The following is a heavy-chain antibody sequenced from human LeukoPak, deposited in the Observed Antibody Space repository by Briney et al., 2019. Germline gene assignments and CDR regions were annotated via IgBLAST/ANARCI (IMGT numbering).Heavy chain of an antibody. CDR3: ARAPSLSSRSNWFDP. V-gene: IGHV3-9*01. Sequence: GRSLRLSCAASGFTFDDYAMHWVRQAPGKGLEWVSGISWNSGSIGYADSVKGRFTISRDNAKNSLYLQMNSLRAEDTAVYYCARAPSLSSRSNWFDPWGQGTLVTVSS. CDR1: GFTFDDYA. J-gene: IGHJ5*02. D-gene: IGHD6-13*01. CDR2: ISWNSGSI.